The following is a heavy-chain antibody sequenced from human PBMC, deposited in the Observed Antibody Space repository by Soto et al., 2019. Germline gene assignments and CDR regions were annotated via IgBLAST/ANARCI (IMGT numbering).Heavy chain of an antibody. V-gene: IGHV1-69*02. CDR2: IIPILGIA. Sequence: ASVKVSCKASGGTFSSYTISWVRQAPGQGLEWMGRIIPILGIANYAQKFQGRVTITADNSTSTAYMELSSLRSEDTAVYYCARVVPRYYYGMDVWGQGTTVTVSS. CDR3: ARVVPRYYYGMDV. D-gene: IGHD2-15*01. CDR1: GGTFSSYT. J-gene: IGHJ6*02.